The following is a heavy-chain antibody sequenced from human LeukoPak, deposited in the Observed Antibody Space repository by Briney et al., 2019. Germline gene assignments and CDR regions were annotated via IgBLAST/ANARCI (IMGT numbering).Heavy chain of an antibody. J-gene: IGHJ6*02. CDR1: GYTFTGYY. CDR2: INPNSGGT. Sequence: ASVTVSCKASGYTFTGYYMHWVRQAPGQGLEWMGWINPNSGGTNYAQKFQGRVTMTRDTSISTAYMELSRLRSDDTAAYYCARAQQWLVPYYGMDVWGQGTTVTVSS. V-gene: IGHV1-2*02. D-gene: IGHD6-19*01. CDR3: ARAQQWLVPYYGMDV.